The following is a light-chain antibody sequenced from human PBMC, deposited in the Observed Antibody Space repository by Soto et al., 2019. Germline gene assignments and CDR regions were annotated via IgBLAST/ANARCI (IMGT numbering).Light chain of an antibody. CDR3: QQYNHWPPLT. Sequence: EIVMTQSPATLSVSPGERATLSCRASQSVGRNLAWYQQKPGQAPRLLIYGASTRATGIPARFSGSGSGTEFTLTISSLQSEDCANYACQQYNHWPPLTFGGGTKVEIK. J-gene: IGKJ4*01. V-gene: IGKV3-15*01. CDR1: QSVGRN. CDR2: GAS.